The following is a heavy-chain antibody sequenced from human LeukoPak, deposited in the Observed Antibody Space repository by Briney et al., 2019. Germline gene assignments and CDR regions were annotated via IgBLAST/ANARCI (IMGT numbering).Heavy chain of an antibody. CDR3: ARHGPIGPKRGYFDY. D-gene: IGHD1-26*01. J-gene: IGHJ4*02. CDR2: INNDGDT. Sequence: SETLSLTCTVSGGSISSYYWSWIRLPPGKGLEWVTYINNDGDTNYNPSLKSRVTISVDSSKNQFSLKLSSVTAADTAVYFCARHGPIGPKRGYFDYWGQGTLVTVSS. CDR1: GGSISSYY. V-gene: IGHV4-59*08.